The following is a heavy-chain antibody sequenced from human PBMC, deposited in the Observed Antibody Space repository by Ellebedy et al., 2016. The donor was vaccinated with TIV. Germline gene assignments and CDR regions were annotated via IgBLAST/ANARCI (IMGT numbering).Heavy chain of an antibody. J-gene: IGHJ4*02. CDR1: GFTFSRFG. CDR2: IDQNGGEK. Sequence: GESLKISCAASGFTFSRFGMQWVRQAPGKGLGWVANIDQNGGEKSYVDSVKGRFTISRDNAKNSLYLRMNSLRPEDTAFYYCALLSGRAVTTYGYWGQGTLVTVSS. CDR3: ALLSGRAVTTYGY. V-gene: IGHV3-7*03. D-gene: IGHD4-11*01.